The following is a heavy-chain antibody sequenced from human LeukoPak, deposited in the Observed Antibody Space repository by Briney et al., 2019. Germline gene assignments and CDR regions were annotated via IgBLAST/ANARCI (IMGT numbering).Heavy chain of an antibody. Sequence: ASVKVSCKASGYTFTSYGISWVRQAPGQGLEWMGWISAYNGNTNYAQKLQGRVTMTTDTSTSTAYMELRSLRPDDTAVYYCARVYSSSWSTESYYYGMDVWGQGTTVTVSS. D-gene: IGHD6-13*01. CDR3: ARVYSSSWSTESYYYGMDV. J-gene: IGHJ6*02. CDR2: ISAYNGNT. CDR1: GYTFTSYG. V-gene: IGHV1-18*01.